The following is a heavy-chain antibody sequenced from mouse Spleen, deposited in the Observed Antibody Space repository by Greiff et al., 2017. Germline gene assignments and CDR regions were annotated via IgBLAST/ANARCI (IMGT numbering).Heavy chain of an antibody. J-gene: IGHJ4*01. V-gene: IGHV1-69*01. CDR2: IDPSDSYT. CDR1: GYTFTSYW. CDR3: ARGDYGSYAMDY. D-gene: IGHD1-2*01. Sequence: QVQLKQPGAELVMPGASVKLSCKASGYTFTSYWMHWVKQRPGQGLEWIGEIDPSDSYTNYNQKFKGKATLTVDKSSSTAYMQLSSLTSEDSAVYYCARGDYGSYAMDYWGQGTSVTVSS.